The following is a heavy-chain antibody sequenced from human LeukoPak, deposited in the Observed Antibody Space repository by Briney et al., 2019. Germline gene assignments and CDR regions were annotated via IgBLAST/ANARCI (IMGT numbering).Heavy chain of an antibody. CDR3: AKGATVTPLYYYYYYMDV. Sequence: PGGSLRFSCAASGFTFSSYAMSWVRQAPGKGLEWVSAISGSGGSTYYADSVKGRFTISRDNSKNTLYLQMNSLRAEDTAVYYCAKGATVTPLYYYYYYMDVWGKGTTVTVSS. CDR1: GFTFSSYA. V-gene: IGHV3-23*01. CDR2: ISGSGGST. J-gene: IGHJ6*03. D-gene: IGHD4-17*01.